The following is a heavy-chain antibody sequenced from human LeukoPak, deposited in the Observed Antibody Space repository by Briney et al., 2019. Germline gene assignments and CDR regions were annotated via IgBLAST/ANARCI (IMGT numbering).Heavy chain of an antibody. Sequence: SETLSLTCAVYGGSFSGYYWSWIRQPPGKGLEWIGEINHSGSTNYNPSLKSRVTISVDTSKNQFSLKLSSVTAADTAVYYCARGRAYSSSLGYWGQGTLVTVSS. CDR3: ARGRAYSSSLGY. D-gene: IGHD6-13*01. CDR2: INHSGST. J-gene: IGHJ4*02. V-gene: IGHV4-34*01. CDR1: GGSFSGYY.